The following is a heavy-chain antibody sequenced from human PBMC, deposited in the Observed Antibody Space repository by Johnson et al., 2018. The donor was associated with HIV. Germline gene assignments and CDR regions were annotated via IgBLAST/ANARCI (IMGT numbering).Heavy chain of an antibody. D-gene: IGHD6-19*01. CDR3: ARDSRLDNSGWYGGAFDI. V-gene: IGHV3-30-3*01. CDR2: ISYDGSNK. J-gene: IGHJ3*02. CDR1: GFTFSSYA. Sequence: QVQLVESGGGLVQPGGSLRLSCAASGFTFSSYAMHWVRQAPGKGLEWVAVISYDGSNKYYADSVKGRFTISRDNSKNTLYLQMNSLRAEDTAVYYCARDSRLDNSGWYGGAFDIWGQWTMVTVSA.